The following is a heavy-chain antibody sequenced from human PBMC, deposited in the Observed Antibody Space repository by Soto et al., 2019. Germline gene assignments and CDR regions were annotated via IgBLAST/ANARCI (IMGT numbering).Heavy chain of an antibody. Sequence: GGSLRLSCAASGFTFSSYAMSWVRQAPGKGLEWVSAISGSGGSTYYADSVKGRFTISRDNSKNTLYLQMNSLRAEDTAVYYCAKELRFLEWLPRGSMDVWGQGTTVTVSS. CDR2: ISGSGGST. D-gene: IGHD3-3*01. V-gene: IGHV3-23*01. J-gene: IGHJ6*02. CDR1: GFTFSSYA. CDR3: AKELRFLEWLPRGSMDV.